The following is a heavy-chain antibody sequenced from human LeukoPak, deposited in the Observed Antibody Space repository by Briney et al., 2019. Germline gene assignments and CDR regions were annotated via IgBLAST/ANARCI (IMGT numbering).Heavy chain of an antibody. CDR3: ARDSGYSYGGDAFDI. CDR2: ISSSSSYI. Sequence: GGSLRLSCAASGFTFSSYSMNWVRQAPGEGLEWVSSISSSSSYIYYADSVKGRFTISRDNAKSSLYLQMNSLRAEDTAVYYCARDSGYSYGGDAFDIWGQGTMVTVSS. CDR1: GFTFSSYS. D-gene: IGHD5-18*01. V-gene: IGHV3-21*01. J-gene: IGHJ3*02.